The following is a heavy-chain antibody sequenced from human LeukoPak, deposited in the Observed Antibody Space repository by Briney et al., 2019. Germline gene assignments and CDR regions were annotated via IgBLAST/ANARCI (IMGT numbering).Heavy chain of an antibody. D-gene: IGHD5-12*01. CDR2: IIPIFGTA. CDR1: GGTFSSYA. J-gene: IGHJ4*02. V-gene: IGHV1-69*05. Sequence: ASVKVSCKASGGTFSSYAISWVRQAPGQGLEWMGGIIPIFGTANYAQKFQGRVTITTDESTSTAYMELSSLRSEDTAVYYCAVNRGYEITGKFDYWGQGTLVTVPS. CDR3: AVNRGYEITGKFDY.